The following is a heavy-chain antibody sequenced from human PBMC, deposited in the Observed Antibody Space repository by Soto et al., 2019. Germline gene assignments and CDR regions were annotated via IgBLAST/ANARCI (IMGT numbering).Heavy chain of an antibody. CDR3: AREGGSGWYGYFDY. Sequence: PGGSLRLSCAASGFTVSSNYMSWVRQAPGKGLEWVSVIYSGGSTYYADSVKGRFTISRDNSKNTLYLQMNSLRAEDTAVYYCAREGGSGWYGYFDYWGQGTLVTVSS. J-gene: IGHJ4*02. V-gene: IGHV3-66*01. CDR2: IYSGGST. CDR1: GFTVSSNY. D-gene: IGHD6-19*01.